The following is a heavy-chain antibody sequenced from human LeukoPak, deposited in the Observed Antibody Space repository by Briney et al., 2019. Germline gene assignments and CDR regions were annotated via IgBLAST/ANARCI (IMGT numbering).Heavy chain of an antibody. CDR1: GFSFSAYA. J-gene: IGHJ4*02. V-gene: IGHV3-30-3*01. Sequence: PGRSLRLSCAASGFSFSAYAIHWVREAPGKGLEGVAFISYDGGTKDYTDSVKGRFTISRDNSKNTLFLQMNRLRAEDTAVYYCARDPSGSGSDWPNWGFDYWGQGTLVTVSS. CDR2: ISYDGGTK. CDR3: ARDPSGSGSDWPNWGFDY. D-gene: IGHD1-26*01.